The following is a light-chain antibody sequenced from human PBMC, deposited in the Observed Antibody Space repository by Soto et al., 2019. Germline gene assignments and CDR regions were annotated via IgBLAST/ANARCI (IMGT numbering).Light chain of an antibody. CDR2: SNH. V-gene: IGLV1-44*01. J-gene: IGLJ3*02. CDR1: SSNIGSNT. CDR3: AAWDDSLWV. Sequence: QSVLTQPPSASGTLGQRVTISCSGSSSNIGSNTVNWHQQLPGSAPKVLIYSNHQRPSGVPDRFSGSKSGTSASLAISGLQSEDEADYYCAAWDDSLWVFGGGTKLTVL.